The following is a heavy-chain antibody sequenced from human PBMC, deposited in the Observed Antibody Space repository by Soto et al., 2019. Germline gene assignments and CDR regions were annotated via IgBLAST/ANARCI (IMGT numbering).Heavy chain of an antibody. D-gene: IGHD3-10*01. CDR1: GYTLTELS. J-gene: IGHJ6*02. CDR2: FDPEDGET. V-gene: IGHV1-24*01. Sequence: ASVKVSCKVSGYTLTELSMHWVRQAPGKGLEWMGGFDPEDGETIYAQKFQGRVTMTEDTSTDTAHMELSSLRSEDTAVYYCATGGARYYGSGSSYYYGMDVWGQGTTVTVSS. CDR3: ATGGARYYGSGSSYYYGMDV.